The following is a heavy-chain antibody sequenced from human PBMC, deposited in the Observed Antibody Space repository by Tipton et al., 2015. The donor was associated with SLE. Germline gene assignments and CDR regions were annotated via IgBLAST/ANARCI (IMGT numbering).Heavy chain of an antibody. CDR3: AKDASRRENWYFDL. Sequence: SLRLSCAASGFTFSSYGMHWVRQAPGKGLEWVAVIWYDGSNKYYADSVKGRFTISRDNSKNTLYLQMNSLRAEDTAVYYCAKDASRRENWYFDLWGRGPLVTVSS. J-gene: IGHJ2*01. V-gene: IGHV3-30*18. CDR2: IWYDGSNK. D-gene: IGHD1-26*01. CDR1: GFTFSSYG.